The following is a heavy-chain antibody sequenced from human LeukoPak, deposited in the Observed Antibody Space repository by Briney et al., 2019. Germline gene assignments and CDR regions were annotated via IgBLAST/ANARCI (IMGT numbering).Heavy chain of an antibody. CDR1: GGSISSSSYY. V-gene: IGHV4-39*01. CDR3: ARQGAGGRAFDI. J-gene: IGHJ3*02. Sequence: SETLSLTCTVSGGSISSSSYYWGWIRQPPGKGLEWIGSIYYSGSTYYNPSLKSRVTISVETSKNQVSLKLSAVTAADTAVYYCARQGAGGRAFDIWGQGTMVTVSS. CDR2: IYYSGST. D-gene: IGHD6-19*01.